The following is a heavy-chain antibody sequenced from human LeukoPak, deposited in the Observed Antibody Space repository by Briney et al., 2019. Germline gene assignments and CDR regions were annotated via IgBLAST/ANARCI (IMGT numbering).Heavy chain of an antibody. J-gene: IGHJ4*02. CDR1: GFTFSNAY. D-gene: IGHD3-22*01. Sequence: GGSLRLSCAASGFTFSNAYMNWVRQAPGKGLEWVGRIKPKTDGETTEYAAPVKGRFSISRDDSKNMLYLQMNSLKTEDTAVYYCAKEGDTSVGNYFDYWGQGTLVTVSS. CDR3: AKEGDTSVGNYFDY. V-gene: IGHV3-15*07. CDR2: IKPKTDGETT.